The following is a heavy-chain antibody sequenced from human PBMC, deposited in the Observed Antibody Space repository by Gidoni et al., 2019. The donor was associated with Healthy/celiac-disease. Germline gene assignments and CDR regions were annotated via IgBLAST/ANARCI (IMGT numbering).Heavy chain of an antibody. V-gene: IGHV4-59*08. CDR3: ARQGFGELSSSVIFWFDP. CDR1: GGSISSYY. CDR2: IYYSGST. J-gene: IGHJ5*02. D-gene: IGHD3-10*01. Sequence: QVQLQESGPGLVKPSETLSLTCTVSGGSISSYYWSWIRQPPGKGLEWIGYIYYSGSTNHNPSLKSRVTISVDTSKNQFSLKLSSVTAADTAVYYCARQGFGELSSSVIFWFDPWGQGTLVTVSS.